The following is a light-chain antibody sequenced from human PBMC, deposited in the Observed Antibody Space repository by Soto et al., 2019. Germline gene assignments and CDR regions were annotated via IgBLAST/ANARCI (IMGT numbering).Light chain of an antibody. CDR1: QTIYNY. CDR3: QQRKDYPIT. CDR2: TAS. V-gene: IGKV1-9*01. J-gene: IGKJ5*01. Sequence: DIQLTQSPSFLSASVGDRVTITCRANQTIYNYLAWYQQKPGKTPKLLIHTASTLQSGVPSTFSGSGFGTEFTLTISSLQVADFATYYCQQRKDYPITFGQGTRLEIK.